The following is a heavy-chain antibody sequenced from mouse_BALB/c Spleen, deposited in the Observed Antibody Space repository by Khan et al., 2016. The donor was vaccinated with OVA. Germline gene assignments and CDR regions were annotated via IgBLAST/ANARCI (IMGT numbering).Heavy chain of an antibody. J-gene: IGHJ3*01. D-gene: IGHD1-1*01. V-gene: IGHV1S136*01. CDR2: INPYNDGA. Sequence: LEESGPELVKPGASVKISCQASGYSFTNYIIHWVKQNPGQGLEWIGYINPYNDGAKYNEKFKGKATLTSDKSSSTAYMELSGLTSEDSAGYCCARDYGRSFWFAYWGQGTLVTVSA. CDR3: ARDYGRSFWFAY. CDR1: GYSFTNYI.